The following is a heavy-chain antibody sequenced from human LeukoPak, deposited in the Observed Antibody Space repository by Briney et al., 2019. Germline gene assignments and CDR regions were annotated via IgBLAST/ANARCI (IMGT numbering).Heavy chain of an antibody. CDR1: GYTFTGYY. V-gene: IGHV1-2*02. J-gene: IGHJ6*03. CDR2: INPNSGGT. CDR3: ARRKPHCGGGSCYYYMDV. Sequence: GASVKVSCKASGYTFTGYYMHWVRQAPGQGLEWMGWINPNSGGTNYAQKFQGRVTMTRDTSISTAYMELSRLRSDDTAVYYCARRKPHCGGGSCYYYMDVWGKGTTVTVSS. D-gene: IGHD2-21*01.